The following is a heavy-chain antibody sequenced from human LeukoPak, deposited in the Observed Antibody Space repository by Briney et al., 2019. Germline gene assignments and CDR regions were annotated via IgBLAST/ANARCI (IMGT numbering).Heavy chain of an antibody. V-gene: IGHV4-30-4*07. CDR1: GASVNSGAYS. J-gene: IGHJ4*02. Sequence: SETLSHTCAVSGASVNSGAYSWSWIRQPPGKGLEWIGYIYSTGSTYYNASLKGRITISVDTSKNQFSLNLTSVTAADTAVYYCARDSKDYGESYFAYWGRGTLVTVSS. CDR3: ARDSKDYGESYFAY. CDR2: IYSTGST. D-gene: IGHD3-10*01.